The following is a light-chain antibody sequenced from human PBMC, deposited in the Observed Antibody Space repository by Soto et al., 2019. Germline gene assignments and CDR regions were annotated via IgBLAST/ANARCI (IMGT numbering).Light chain of an antibody. CDR1: SSNIGAGHD. J-gene: IGLJ1*01. CDR2: GDS. V-gene: IGLV1-40*01. Sequence: QSVLTQPPSVSGAPGQRVTISCTGSSSNIGAGHDVHWYQQLPGTAPKLLIYGDSNRPSGVPDRFSGSKSGASASLAITGLQAEDESEYHCLSCDRDMRSPRDVFGTGTKLTVL. CDR3: LSCDRDMRSPRDV.